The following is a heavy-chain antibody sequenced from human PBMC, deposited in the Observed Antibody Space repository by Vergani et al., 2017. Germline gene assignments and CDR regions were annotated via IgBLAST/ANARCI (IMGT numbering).Heavy chain of an antibody. J-gene: IGHJ4*02. D-gene: IGHD1-1*01. CDR3: ARHTTYTDS. CDR1: EYSFGNYW. V-gene: IGHV5-51*01. CDR2: IYPSDSDN. Sequence: EVELVQSGPEMRKPGESLTISCKGSEYSFGNYWIGWVRQMPGKGLEWMGIIYPSDSDNRYSPSFQVQVTISADKSISTAFLQWDSLKASDTALYYCARHTTYTDSWGQGTLVTVSS.